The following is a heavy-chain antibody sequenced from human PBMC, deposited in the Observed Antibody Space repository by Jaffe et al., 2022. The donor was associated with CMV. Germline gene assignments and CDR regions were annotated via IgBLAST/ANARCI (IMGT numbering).Heavy chain of an antibody. J-gene: IGHJ6*04. D-gene: IGHD5-18*01. Sequence: QVQLQQWGAGLLKPSETLSLTCAVYGGSFSGYYWSWIRQPPGKGLEWIGEINHSGSTNYNPSLKSRVTISVDTSKNQFSLKLSSVTAADTAVYYCARGCPRSYGYVSSGMDVWGKGTTVTVSS. CDR2: INHSGST. CDR3: ARGCPRSYGYVSSGMDV. CDR1: GGSFSGYY. V-gene: IGHV4-34*01.